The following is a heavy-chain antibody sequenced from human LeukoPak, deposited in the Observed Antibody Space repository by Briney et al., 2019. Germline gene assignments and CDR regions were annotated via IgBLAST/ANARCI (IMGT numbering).Heavy chain of an antibody. CDR3: ARVRQLVKNSYYFDY. V-gene: IGHV3-53*04. CDR2: IYSGGGT. D-gene: IGHD6-13*01. Sequence: AGGSLRLSCAASGFTVSSNYMSWFRQAPGKGLEWVSVIYSGGGTYYADSVKGRFTISRHNSKNTLYLQMNSLRAEDTAVYYCARVRQLVKNSYYFDYWGQGTLVTVSS. CDR1: GFTVSSNY. J-gene: IGHJ4*02.